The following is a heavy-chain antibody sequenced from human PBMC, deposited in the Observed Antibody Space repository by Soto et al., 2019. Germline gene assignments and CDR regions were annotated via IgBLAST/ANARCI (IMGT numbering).Heavy chain of an antibody. CDR2: INPNSGGT. CDR1: GYTFTGYY. D-gene: IGHD3-3*01. J-gene: IGHJ6*02. Sequence: ASVKVSCKASGYTFTGYYMHWVRQAPGQGLEWMGWINPNSGGTNYAQKFQGRVTMTRDTSISTAYMELSRLRSDDTAVYYCARDPLNALRFLDNHHSDGYYYGMDVWGQGTTVTVSS. V-gene: IGHV1-2*02. CDR3: ARDPLNALRFLDNHHSDGYYYGMDV.